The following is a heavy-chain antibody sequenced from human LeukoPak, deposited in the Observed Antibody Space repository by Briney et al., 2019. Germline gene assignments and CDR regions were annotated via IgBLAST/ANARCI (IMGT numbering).Heavy chain of an antibody. CDR2: VNPNSGGR. CDR3: APNSGYSSGWFIG. D-gene: IGHD6-19*01. CDR1: GYTFTAKY. V-gene: IGHV1-2*02. Sequence: GAPVKVSCKASGYTFTAKYLHWVRQAPGQGLEGMGWVNPNSGGRTYAQKFQGRVAMTSDTSISTAYMGLETLTSDDTAVYYCAPNSGYSSGWFIGWGQGTLVIVSS. J-gene: IGHJ4*02.